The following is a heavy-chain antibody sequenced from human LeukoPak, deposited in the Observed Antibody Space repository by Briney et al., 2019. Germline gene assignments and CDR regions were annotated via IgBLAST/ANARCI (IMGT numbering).Heavy chain of an antibody. Sequence: ASVKVSCKASGYTFTSYDINWVRQATGQGLEWMGWMNPNSGNTGYAQKLQGRVSMTRITSISTAYMELSSLRSEDTAVYDCARTLGYCSGGSCYSYIYYYYMDVWGKETTVTISS. CDR2: MNPNSGNT. CDR3: ARTLGYCSGGSCYSYIYYYYMDV. D-gene: IGHD2-15*01. J-gene: IGHJ6*03. CDR1: GYTFTSYD. V-gene: IGHV1-8*01.